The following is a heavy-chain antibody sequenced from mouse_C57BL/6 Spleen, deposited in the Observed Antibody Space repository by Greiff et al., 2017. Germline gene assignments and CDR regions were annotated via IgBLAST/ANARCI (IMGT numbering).Heavy chain of an antibody. CDR2: IHPNSGST. D-gene: IGHD1-1*01. J-gene: IGHJ2*01. CDR3: ARDTTEVLDY. CDR1: GYTFTSYW. Sequence: QVHVKQSGAELVKPGASVKLSCKASGYTFTSYWMHWVKQRPGQGLEWIGMIHPNSGSTNYNEKFKSKATLTVDKSSSTAYMQLSSLTSEDSAVYYCARDTTEVLDYWGQGTTLTVSS. V-gene: IGHV1-64*01.